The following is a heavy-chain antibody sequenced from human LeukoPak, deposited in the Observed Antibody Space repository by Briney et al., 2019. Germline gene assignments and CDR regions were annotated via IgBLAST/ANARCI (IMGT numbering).Heavy chain of an antibody. V-gene: IGHV4-30-4*01. D-gene: IGHD3-10*01. Sequence: SETLSLTCTVSGGSISSSSYYWSWIRQPPGKGLEWIGDIYYSGSTYYNPSLKSRVTISVDTSKNQFSLKLSSVTAADTAVYYCAREGKDAFDIWGQGTMVTVSS. CDR1: GGSISSSSYY. CDR3: AREGKDAFDI. CDR2: IYYSGST. J-gene: IGHJ3*02.